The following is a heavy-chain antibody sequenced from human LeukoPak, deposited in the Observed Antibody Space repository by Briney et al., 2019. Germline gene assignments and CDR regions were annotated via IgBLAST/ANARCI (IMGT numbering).Heavy chain of an antibody. J-gene: IGHJ3*02. V-gene: IGHV3-7*01. CDR2: IKQDGSEK. Sequence: GGSLRLSCAASGFTFSSYWMSWVRQAPGKGLEWVANIKQDGSEKYYVDSVKGRFTISRDNAKNSLYLQVNSLRAEDTAVYYCARATGIQLWNAFDIWGQGTMVTVSS. D-gene: IGHD5-18*01. CDR1: GFTFSSYW. CDR3: ARATGIQLWNAFDI.